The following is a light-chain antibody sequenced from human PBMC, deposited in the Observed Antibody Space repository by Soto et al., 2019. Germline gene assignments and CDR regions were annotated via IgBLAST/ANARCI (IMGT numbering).Light chain of an antibody. V-gene: IGLV2-23*01. CDR3: CSYAGSSTLI. CDR1: SSDVGSYNF. J-gene: IGLJ2*01. CDR2: EGS. Sequence: QSVLTQPASVSGSPGQSITISCTGTSSDVGSYNFVSWYVQHPGKAPKLMIYEGSKRPSGVSNRFSGSKSGNTASLTISGLQAEDEADYYCCSYAGSSTLIFGGGTKLTVL.